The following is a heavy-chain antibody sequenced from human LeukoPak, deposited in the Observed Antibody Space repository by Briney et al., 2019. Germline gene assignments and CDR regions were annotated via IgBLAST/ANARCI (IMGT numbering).Heavy chain of an antibody. Sequence: PGGSLRLSCAASGVTFSSYAMHWVRQAPGKGLEWVAVISYDGSNKYYADSVKGRFTISRDNSKNTLYLQMNSLRAEDTAVYFCARGTNWSPLDFDYWGQGTQVTVSS. D-gene: IGHD1-20*01. CDR1: GVTFSSYA. V-gene: IGHV3-30-3*01. CDR2: ISYDGSNK. CDR3: ARGTNWSPLDFDY. J-gene: IGHJ4*02.